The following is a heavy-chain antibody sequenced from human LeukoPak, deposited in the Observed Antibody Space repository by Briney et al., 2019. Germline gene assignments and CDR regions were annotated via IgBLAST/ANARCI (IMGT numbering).Heavy chain of an antibody. CDR2: ISAYIGNT. Sequence: ASVKVSXKASGYTFTSYGISWVRQAPGQGLEWIGWISAYIGNTNYAQKLQGRVTMTTDTSTSTAYMELRSLRSDDTAVYYCARDFLVPAAMCLDYWGQGTLVTVSS. J-gene: IGHJ4*02. V-gene: IGHV1-18*01. D-gene: IGHD2-2*01. CDR3: ARDFLVPAAMCLDY. CDR1: GYTFTSYG.